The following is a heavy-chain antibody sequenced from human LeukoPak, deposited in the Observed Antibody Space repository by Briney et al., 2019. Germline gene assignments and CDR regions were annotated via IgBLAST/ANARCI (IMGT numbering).Heavy chain of an antibody. J-gene: IGHJ6*03. CDR3: ARGFADTATEDETPVIRYYYYYMDV. CDR2: IIPIFGTA. V-gene: IGHV1-69*05. Sequence: GSSVKVSCKASGGTFSSYAISWVRQAPGQGLEWMGGIIPIFGTANYAQKFQGRVTITTDESTSTAYMELSSLRSEDTAVYYCARGFADTATEDETPVIRYYYYYMDVWGKGTTVTVSS. D-gene: IGHD5-18*01. CDR1: GGTFSSYA.